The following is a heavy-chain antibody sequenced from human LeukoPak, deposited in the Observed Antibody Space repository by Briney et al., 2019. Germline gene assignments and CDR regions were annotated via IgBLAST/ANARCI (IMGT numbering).Heavy chain of an antibody. V-gene: IGHV1-8*01. CDR1: GYTFTSYD. Sequence: ASVKVSCKASGYTFTSYDINWVRQATGQGLEWMGWMNPNSGNTGYAQKLQGRVTMTTDTSTSTAYMELRSLRSDDTAVYYCARDPSPDYWGQGTLVTVSS. J-gene: IGHJ4*02. CDR3: ARDPSPDY. CDR2: MNPNSGNT.